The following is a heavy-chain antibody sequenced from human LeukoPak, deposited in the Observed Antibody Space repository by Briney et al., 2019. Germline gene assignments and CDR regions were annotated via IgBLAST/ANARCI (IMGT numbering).Heavy chain of an antibody. D-gene: IGHD3/OR15-3a*01. Sequence: ASVKVSCKASGYTFTSYGITWVRQAPGQGLGWMGWISTYNGNTNYAQKLQDRGTMTTETYTNTADMELGSLRSDDQAIYYCARGDWLDYWGQGTLVPVSS. CDR1: GYTFTSYG. J-gene: IGHJ4*02. V-gene: IGHV1-18*01. CDR3: ARGDWLDY. CDR2: ISTYNGNT.